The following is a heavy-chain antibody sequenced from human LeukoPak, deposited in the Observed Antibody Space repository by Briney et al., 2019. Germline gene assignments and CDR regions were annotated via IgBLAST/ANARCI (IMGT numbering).Heavy chain of an antibody. V-gene: IGHV3-48*03. CDR1: GFTFSSYE. Sequence: PGGSLRLSCAASGFTFSSYEMNWVRQAPGKGLEWVSYISSSGSTIYYADSVKGRLTISRDNAKNSLYLQMNSLRAEDTAVYYCARTNFWSGFDYWGQGTLVTVSS. CDR3: ARTNFWSGFDY. CDR2: ISSSGSTI. D-gene: IGHD3-3*01. J-gene: IGHJ4*02.